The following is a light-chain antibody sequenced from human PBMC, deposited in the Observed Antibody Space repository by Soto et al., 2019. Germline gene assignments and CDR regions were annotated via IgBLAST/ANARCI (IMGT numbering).Light chain of an antibody. Sequence: IVIPEYPATLSVSPGERATLSCRASQSVSSNLAWYQQKPGRAPRLLIYGASTRATGMPARFSGSGSGTEFTLTISSLQSEDFAVYYCQQYNDWPPTFGQGSKV. CDR3: QQYNDWPPT. CDR2: GAS. J-gene: IGKJ1*01. V-gene: IGKV3-15*01. CDR1: QSVSSN.